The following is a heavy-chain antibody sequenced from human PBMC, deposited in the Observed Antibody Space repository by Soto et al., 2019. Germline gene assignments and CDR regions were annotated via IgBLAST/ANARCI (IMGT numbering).Heavy chain of an antibody. D-gene: IGHD6-19*01. CDR2: IWYDGSNK. V-gene: IGHV3-33*01. J-gene: IGHJ4*02. Sequence: QVQLVESGGGVVQPGRSLRLSCAASGFTFSSYGMHWVRQAPGKGLEWVAVIWYDGSNKYYADSVKGRFTISRDNSKNTLYLQMNSLRAEDTAVYYCARAQYSSGWGYFDYWGQGTLVTVSS. CDR1: GFTFSSYG. CDR3: ARAQYSSGWGYFDY.